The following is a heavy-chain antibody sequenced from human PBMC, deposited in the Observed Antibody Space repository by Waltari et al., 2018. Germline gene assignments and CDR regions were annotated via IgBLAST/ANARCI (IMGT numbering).Heavy chain of an antibody. CDR3: ARGPSYGGKIDY. CDR1: GGSFHGYY. D-gene: IGHD4-17*01. J-gene: IGHJ4*02. CDR2: INHSGNT. Sequence: QVQLQQWGAGLLKPSETLSLTCAVYGGSFHGYYWSWVRQPPGKGLEWIGEINHSGNTNNNPSLKSRVTISVDTSKNQFSLKLTSVTAADTAVYYCARGPSYGGKIDYWGQGTLVTVSS. V-gene: IGHV4-34*01.